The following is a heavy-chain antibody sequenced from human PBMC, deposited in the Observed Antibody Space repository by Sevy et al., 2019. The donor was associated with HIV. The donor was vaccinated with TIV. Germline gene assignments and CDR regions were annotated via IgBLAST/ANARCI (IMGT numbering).Heavy chain of an antibody. J-gene: IGHJ4*02. Sequence: GGSLRLSCEASGFTFSTYWMHWVRQAPGKGLVWVSRINSDGSRTTYADSVKGRFTISRDNAKNTLYLQMNSLRAEDTAVYYCARDWELRRGSRYLNWGQGTLVTVSS. V-gene: IGHV3-74*01. CDR3: ARDWELRRGSRYLN. CDR1: GFTFSTYW. D-gene: IGHD1-26*01. CDR2: INSDGSRT.